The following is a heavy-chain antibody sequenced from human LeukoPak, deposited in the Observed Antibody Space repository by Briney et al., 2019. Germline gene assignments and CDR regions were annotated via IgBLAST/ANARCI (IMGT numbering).Heavy chain of an antibody. Sequence: GGSLRLSCTASGFTFSSHAMSWVRQAPGKGLEWVSAISGGGGNTYYADSVKGRFTISRDNSKNTLYLQMNSLRAEDTAVYYCAKDRRSLYYYDSSGSAGNWFDPWGQGTLVTVSS. CDR3: AKDRRSLYYYDSSGSAGNWFDP. V-gene: IGHV3-23*01. D-gene: IGHD3-22*01. CDR1: GFTFSSHA. J-gene: IGHJ5*02. CDR2: ISGGGGNT.